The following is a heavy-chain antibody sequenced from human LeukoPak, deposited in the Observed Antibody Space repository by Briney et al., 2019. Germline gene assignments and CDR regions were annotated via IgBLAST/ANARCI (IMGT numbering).Heavy chain of an antibody. CDR2: IYPDDSDT. J-gene: IGHJ6*02. Sequence: KCGESLQISCKGSGYRFTSYWIGWVRPLPGKGLEWMGIIYPDDSDTRYSPSFQGQVTISADKSISTAYLQWSSLKASDTAMYYCARSRTPDYYYYYGMDVWGQGTTVTVSS. CDR3: ARSRTPDYYYYYGMDV. CDR1: GYRFTSYW. V-gene: IGHV5-51*01.